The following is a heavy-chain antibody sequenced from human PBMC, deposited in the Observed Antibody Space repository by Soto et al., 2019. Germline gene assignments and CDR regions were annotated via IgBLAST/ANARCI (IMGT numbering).Heavy chain of an antibody. V-gene: IGHV3-30-3*01. J-gene: IGHJ5*02. Sequence: QVQLVESGGGVVQPGRSLRLSCAASGFTFSSYAMHWVRQAPGKGLEWVAVISYDGSNKYYADSVKGRFTISRDNSKNXLSXQMNSLRAEDTAVYYCARVARAAAGTRYVPGWFDPWGQGTLVTVSS. CDR2: ISYDGSNK. CDR3: ARVARAAAGTRYVPGWFDP. CDR1: GFTFSSYA. D-gene: IGHD6-13*01.